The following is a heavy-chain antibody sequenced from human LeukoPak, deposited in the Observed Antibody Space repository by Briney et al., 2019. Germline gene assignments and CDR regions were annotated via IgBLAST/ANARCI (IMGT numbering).Heavy chain of an antibody. J-gene: IGHJ4*02. D-gene: IGHD6-6*01. CDR1: GFTFSSHA. CDR2: IDISGGST. Sequence: GGSLRLSCAASGFTFSSHAMCWVRQAPGKGLEWVSSIDISGGSTYYADSVQGRFTISRDNSKNTLYLEMNSLRAEDTALYYCANEGRPNDYLGQGTLVTVSS. V-gene: IGHV3-23*01. CDR3: ANEGRPNDY.